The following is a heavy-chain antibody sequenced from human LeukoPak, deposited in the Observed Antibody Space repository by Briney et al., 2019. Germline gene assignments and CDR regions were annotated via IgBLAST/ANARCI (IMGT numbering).Heavy chain of an antibody. Sequence: GESLKISCKGSGYSFISYWIGWVRQMPGKGLEWMGIIYPGDSDTRYSPSFQGQVTISADKSISTAYLQWSSLKASDTAMYYCARLQFSPYSSSWLDYWGQGTLVTVSS. CDR3: ARLQFSPYSSSWLDY. D-gene: IGHD6-13*01. CDR1: GYSFISYW. V-gene: IGHV5-51*01. J-gene: IGHJ4*02. CDR2: IYPGDSDT.